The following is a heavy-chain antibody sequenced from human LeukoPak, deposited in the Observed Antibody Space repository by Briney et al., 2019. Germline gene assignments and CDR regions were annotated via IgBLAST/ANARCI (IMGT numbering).Heavy chain of an antibody. J-gene: IGHJ4*02. CDR3: AGVSSGYYY. CDR2: IYSGGNT. D-gene: IGHD3-22*01. V-gene: IGHV3-53*01. Sequence: GGSLRLSCAVSGFTVSSSYMSWVRQAPGKGLEWVSFIYSGGNTYYTDSVKGRFTISRDNPKNTLYLQMNSLRAEDTAVYYCAGVSSGYYYWGQGTLVTVSS. CDR1: GFTVSSSY.